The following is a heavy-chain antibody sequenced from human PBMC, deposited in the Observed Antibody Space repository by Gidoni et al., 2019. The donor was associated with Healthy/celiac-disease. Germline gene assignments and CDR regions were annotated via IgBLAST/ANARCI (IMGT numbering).Heavy chain of an antibody. D-gene: IGHD6-19*01. Sequence: EVQLLESGGGLVQPGGSLRLSCAASGFTFSSYAMSWVRQAPGKGLEWVSAISGSGGSTYYADSVKGRFTISRDNSKNTLYLQMNSLRAEDTAVYYCAKDPKASSGWYGGWFDPWGQGTLVTVSS. J-gene: IGHJ5*02. V-gene: IGHV3-23*01. CDR1: GFTFSSYA. CDR2: ISGSGGST. CDR3: AKDPKASSGWYGGWFDP.